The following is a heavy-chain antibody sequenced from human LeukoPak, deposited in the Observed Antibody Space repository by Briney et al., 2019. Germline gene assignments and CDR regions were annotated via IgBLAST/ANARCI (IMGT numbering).Heavy chain of an antibody. CDR2: IIPIVGIA. J-gene: IGHJ5*02. Sequence: SVKVTCKASGGTFSSYAISWVRQAPGQGLEWMGRIIPIVGIANYAQKFQGRVTITADKSTSTAYMELSSLRSEDTALYYCARDPNYYYDSSGYYKNWFDPWGQGTLVTVSS. D-gene: IGHD3-22*01. CDR3: ARDPNYYYDSSGYYKNWFDP. V-gene: IGHV1-69*04. CDR1: GGTFSSYA.